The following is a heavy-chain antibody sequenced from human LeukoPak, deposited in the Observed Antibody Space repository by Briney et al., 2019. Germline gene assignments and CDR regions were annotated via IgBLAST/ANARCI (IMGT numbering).Heavy chain of an antibody. CDR2: IYYSGST. CDR3: ARDRSYGDYKNWFDP. D-gene: IGHD4-17*01. Sequence: SETLSLTCTVSGGSISSYYWSWIRQPPGKGLEWIGYIYYSGSTNYNPSLKSRVTISVDTSKNQFSLKLSSVTAADTAVYYCARDRSYGDYKNWFDPWGQGTLVTVSS. J-gene: IGHJ5*02. V-gene: IGHV4-59*01. CDR1: GGSISSYY.